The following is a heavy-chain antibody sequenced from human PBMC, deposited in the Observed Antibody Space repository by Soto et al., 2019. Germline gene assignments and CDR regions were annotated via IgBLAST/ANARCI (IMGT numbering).Heavy chain of an antibody. CDR1: GFTFSSYA. Sequence: EVQLLESGGGLVQPGGSLRLSCAASGFTFSSYAMSWVRQAPGKGLEWVSAISGSGGSTYYADSVKGRFTISRDNSKNTLYLQMNSLRAEDTAVYYCAKGPITMVRGGRGSFDYWGKGTLVTVSS. V-gene: IGHV3-23*01. CDR3: AKGPITMVRGGRGSFDY. D-gene: IGHD3-10*01. J-gene: IGHJ4*02. CDR2: ISGSGGST.